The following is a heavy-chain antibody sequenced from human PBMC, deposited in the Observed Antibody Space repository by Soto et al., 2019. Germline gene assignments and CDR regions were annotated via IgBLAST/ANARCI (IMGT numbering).Heavy chain of an antibody. CDR3: ARDQGLRYFDWSPYYFDY. CDR2: ISYDGSNK. CDR1: GFTFSSYA. D-gene: IGHD3-9*01. Sequence: RLSCAASGFTFSSYAMHWVRQAPGKGLEWVAVISYDGSNKYYADSVKGRFTISRDNSKNTLYLQMNSLRAEDTAVYYCARDQGLRYFDWSPYYFDYWGQGTLVTVSS. V-gene: IGHV3-30-3*01. J-gene: IGHJ4*02.